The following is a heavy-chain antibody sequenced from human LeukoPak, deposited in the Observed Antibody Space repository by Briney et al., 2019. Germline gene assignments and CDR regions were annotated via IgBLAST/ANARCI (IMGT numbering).Heavy chain of an antibody. D-gene: IGHD3-10*01. J-gene: IGHJ4*02. V-gene: IGHV1-69*05. Sequence: SVTVSCKASVGTFSSYAISWVRQAPGQGLEWMGGIIPIFGTANYAQKFQGRVTITTDESTSTAYMELSSLRSEDTAVYYCARKGWFGESYDREFDYWGQGTLVTVSS. CDR1: VGTFSSYA. CDR2: IIPIFGTA. CDR3: ARKGWFGESYDREFDY.